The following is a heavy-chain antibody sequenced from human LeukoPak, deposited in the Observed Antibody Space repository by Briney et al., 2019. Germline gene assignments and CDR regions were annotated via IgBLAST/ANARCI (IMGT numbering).Heavy chain of an antibody. CDR1: GYTFTSYY. J-gene: IGHJ6*02. CDR2: INPSGGST. V-gene: IGHV1-46*01. Sequence: ASVKVSCKASGYTFTSYYMHWVRQAPGQGLEWMGIINPSGGSTSYAQKFQGRVTMTRDTSTSTVYMELSSLRSEDTAVYYCARGLGLELRYYGMDVWGQGTTVTVSS. D-gene: IGHD1-7*01. CDR3: ARGLGLELRYYGMDV.